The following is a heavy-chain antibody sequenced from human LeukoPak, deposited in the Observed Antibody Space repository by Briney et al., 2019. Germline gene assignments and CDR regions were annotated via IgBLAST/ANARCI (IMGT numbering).Heavy chain of an antibody. CDR3: AKRSLWELQTFDY. D-gene: IGHD1-26*01. CDR2: IRYDGSNK. Sequence: GGSLRLSCAASGFSFSNYGMHWVRQAPGKGLEWVAFIRYDGSNKYYADSVKGRFIISRDNSKNTLYVEMNYLRPEDTAIYYCAKRSLWELQTFDYWGQGTLVTVSS. J-gene: IGHJ4*02. CDR1: GFSFSNYG. V-gene: IGHV3-30*02.